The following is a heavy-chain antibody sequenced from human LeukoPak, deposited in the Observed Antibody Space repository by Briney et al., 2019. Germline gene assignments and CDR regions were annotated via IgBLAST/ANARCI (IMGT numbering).Heavy chain of an antibody. Sequence: SETLSLTCDVSGGSISTGNYWWGWLRQPPGKGLEWLGIIFHTGKTHDNPSLKSRVSMSVDTSKNQFSLRLSAVTAADTAVYYCARQMGVGVWALDYWGQGTLVTVSS. CDR2: IFHTGKT. CDR1: GGSISTGNYW. D-gene: IGHD3-16*01. CDR3: ARQMGVGVWALDY. J-gene: IGHJ4*02. V-gene: IGHV4-39*01.